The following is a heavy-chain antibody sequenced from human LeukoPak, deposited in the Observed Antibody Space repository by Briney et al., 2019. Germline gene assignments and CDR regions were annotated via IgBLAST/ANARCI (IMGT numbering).Heavy chain of an antibody. CDR1: GFTFSSYA. V-gene: IGHV3-23*01. CDR3: AKGHISGYYFPGY. D-gene: IGHD3-22*01. J-gene: IGHJ4*02. Sequence: PGGSLRLSCAASGFTFSSYAMSWVRQAPGKGLEWVSSISDSGGSTYYADSVKGRFTISRDNSKNTLYLQMNSLRAEDTAVYYCAKGHISGYYFPGYWGQGTLVTVSS. CDR2: ISDSGGST.